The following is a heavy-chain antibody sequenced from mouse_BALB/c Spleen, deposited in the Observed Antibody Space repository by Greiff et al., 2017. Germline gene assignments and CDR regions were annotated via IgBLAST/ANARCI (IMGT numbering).Heavy chain of an antibody. D-gene: IGHD2-14*01. CDR1: GFTFSDYY. J-gene: IGHJ4*01. Sequence: EVKLMESGGGLVKPGGSLKLSCAASGFTFSDYYMYWVRQTPEKRLEWVATISDGGSYTYYPDSVKGRFTISRDNAKNNLYLQMSSLKSEDTAMYYCARVYYRYDVYAMDYWGQGTSVTVSS. CDR2: ISDGGSYT. V-gene: IGHV5-4*02. CDR3: ARVYYRYDVYAMDY.